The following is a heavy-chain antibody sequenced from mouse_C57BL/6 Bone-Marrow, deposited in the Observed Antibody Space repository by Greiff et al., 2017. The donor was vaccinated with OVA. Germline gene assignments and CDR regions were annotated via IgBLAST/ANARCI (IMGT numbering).Heavy chain of an antibody. CDR2: INPSNGGN. Sequence: QVQLQQPGTELVKPGASVKLSCKASGYTFTSYWMHWVKQRPGQGLEWIGNINPSNGGNNYNDKVKSKATLTVDKAASTASMQLSSLTSEDSAVYYCARAWRTGYSAIDYWGQGTSVTGSS. V-gene: IGHV1-53*01. CDR3: ARAWRTGYSAIDY. J-gene: IGHJ4*01. D-gene: IGHD4-1*01. CDR1: GYTFTSYW.